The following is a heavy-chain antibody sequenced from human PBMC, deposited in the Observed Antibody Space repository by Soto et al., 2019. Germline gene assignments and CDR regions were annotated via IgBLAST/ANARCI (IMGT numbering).Heavy chain of an antibody. D-gene: IGHD2-8*01. J-gene: IGHJ4*02. CDR1: RFDFSSYE. V-gene: IGHV3-23*01. Sequence: EVQLLESGGGLVQPGGSLRLSCVASRFDFSSYEMSWVHQAAGKGLEWVSRVSLTGDRTNYAGSVKGRFTVSRDNFKNALYLEMDSLRPDDTAIYYCARGGGYCTPTSCAIDSWGRGTPVTVSP. CDR3: ARGGGYCTPTSCAIDS. CDR2: VSLTGDRT.